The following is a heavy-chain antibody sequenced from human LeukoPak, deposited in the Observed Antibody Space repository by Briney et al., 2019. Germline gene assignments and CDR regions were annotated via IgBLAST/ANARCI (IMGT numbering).Heavy chain of an antibody. CDR1: GYTFTGYY. CDR2: INPNSGGT. Sequence: ASVKVSCKASGYTFTGYYMHWGRQAPGQGLEWMGWINPNSGGTNYAQKFQGWVTMTRDTSISTAYMELSRLRSDDTAVYYCAKDNSYSGSVYWGQGTLVTVSS. CDR3: AKDNSYSGSVY. J-gene: IGHJ4*02. D-gene: IGHD1-26*01. V-gene: IGHV1-2*04.